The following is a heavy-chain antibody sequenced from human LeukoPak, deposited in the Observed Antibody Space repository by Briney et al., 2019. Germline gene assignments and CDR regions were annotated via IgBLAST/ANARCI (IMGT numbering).Heavy chain of an antibody. D-gene: IGHD3-10*01. V-gene: IGHV3-30-3*01. Sequence: PGGSLRLSCAASGFTFSSYPRRWVRQPPGKGLEWVGVISCDGSTKYYPDSVKRRFTISRTNSKNTLYLQVYSLTAENTAVYYWERHVGGYYSWGTQYYFDRWGQGALVTVCS. CDR1: GFTFSSYP. CDR2: ISCDGSTK. CDR3: ERHVGGYYSWGTQYYFDR. J-gene: IGHJ4*02.